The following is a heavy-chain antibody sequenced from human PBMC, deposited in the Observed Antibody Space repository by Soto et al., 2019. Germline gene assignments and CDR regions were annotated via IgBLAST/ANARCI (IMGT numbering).Heavy chain of an antibody. J-gene: IGHJ4*02. D-gene: IGHD6-19*01. Sequence: GALRLSCAASGFTFSSYAMTWVRQAPGKGLEWVSAISAGGGSAYYADSVKGLFTISRDNSKNTLYLQMNSLRAEDTAVYYCAKVRSAWFFDYWGQGTLVTVSS. CDR3: AKVRSAWFFDY. CDR1: GFTFSSYA. CDR2: ISAGGGSA. V-gene: IGHV3-23*01.